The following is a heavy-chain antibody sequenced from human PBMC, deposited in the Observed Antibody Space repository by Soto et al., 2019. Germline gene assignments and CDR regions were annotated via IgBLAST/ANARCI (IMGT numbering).Heavy chain of an antibody. CDR2: ISPSGTT. J-gene: IGHJ4*02. CDR3: ATSVWFGTQPES. V-gene: IGHV4-34*01. Sequence: PSVTLSLTCAVYGGSFSNNYWTWFRQPPGKGLEWIGEISPSGTTKYIPSLKSRGTISVDTSRKQFFLKVTSVSAADTAVYYCATSVWFGTQPESGGPGTLVTVAS. CDR1: GGSFSNNY. D-gene: IGHD3-10*01.